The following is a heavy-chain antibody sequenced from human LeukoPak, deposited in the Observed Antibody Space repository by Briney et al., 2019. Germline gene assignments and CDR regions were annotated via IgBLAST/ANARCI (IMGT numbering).Heavy chain of an antibody. CDR2: ISGDGGDT. J-gene: IGHJ4*02. D-gene: IGHD3-22*01. CDR3: AKVGESRGGYYSFDY. V-gene: IGHV3-43*02. CDR1: GFTFHDYA. Sequence: GGSLRLSCAASGFTFHDYAMHWVRQVPGKGLEWVSLISGDGGDTYYADSVKGRFAISRDNSKNSLYLQMNSLRTEDTALYYCAKVGESRGGYYSFDYWGQGTLVTVSS.